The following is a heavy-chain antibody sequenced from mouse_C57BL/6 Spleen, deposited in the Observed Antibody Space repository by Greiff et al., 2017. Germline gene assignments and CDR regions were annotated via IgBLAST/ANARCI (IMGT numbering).Heavy chain of an antibody. CDR1: GYTFTSYG. Sequence: QVQLQQSGAELARPGASVKLSCKASGYTFTSYGISWVKQRTGQGLEWIGEIYPRSGNTYYNEKFKGKATLTADKSSSTAYMELRSLTSEDSAVYFCARGTTVAPQFAYWGQGTLVTVSA. D-gene: IGHD1-1*01. V-gene: IGHV1-81*01. CDR2: IYPRSGNT. J-gene: IGHJ3*01. CDR3: ARGTTVAPQFAY.